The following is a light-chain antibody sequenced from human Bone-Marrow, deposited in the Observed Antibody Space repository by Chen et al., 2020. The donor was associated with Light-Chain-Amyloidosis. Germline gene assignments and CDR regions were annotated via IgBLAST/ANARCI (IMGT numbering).Light chain of an antibody. CDR2: GVS. Sequence: QSALTQPASVSGSPGPSITISCTGTSSDVGRYDYVSWYQQHPGKSPKLMIYGVSNRPSGVSNRCSGSKSGSTASMTISGLQDEDEADYECSSYTSRSLYVFGTGTKVTVL. V-gene: IGLV2-14*01. CDR1: SSDVGRYDY. CDR3: SSYTSRSLYV. J-gene: IGLJ1*01.